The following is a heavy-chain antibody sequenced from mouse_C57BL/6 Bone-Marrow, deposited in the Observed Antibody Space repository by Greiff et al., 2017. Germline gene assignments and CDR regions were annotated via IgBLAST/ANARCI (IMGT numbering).Heavy chain of an antibody. CDR1: GYTFTSYW. CDR2: IYPGNSDT. Sequence: VQLQQSGTVLARPGASVKMSCKTSGYTFTSYWMHWVKQRPGQGLEWIGAIYPGNSDTSYNQKFKGKAKLTAVTSASTAYMELSSLTNEDSAVYYCTSPYYSNYIDYWGQGTTLTVSS. J-gene: IGHJ2*01. V-gene: IGHV1-5*01. D-gene: IGHD2-5*01. CDR3: TSPYYSNYIDY.